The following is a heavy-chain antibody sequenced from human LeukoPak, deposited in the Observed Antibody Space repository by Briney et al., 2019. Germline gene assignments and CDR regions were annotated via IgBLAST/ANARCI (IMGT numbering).Heavy chain of an antibody. CDR2: INPNSGGT. V-gene: IGHV1-2*06. D-gene: IGHD6-13*01. CDR3: ARLLYSSSWFDP. CDR1: GYTFTGYY. J-gene: IGHJ5*02. Sequence: EASVKVSCKASGYTFTGYYMHWVRQAPGQGLEWMGRINPNSGGTNYARKLQGRVTMTTDTSTSTAYMELRSLRSDDTAVYYCARLLYSSSWFDPWGQGTLVTVSS.